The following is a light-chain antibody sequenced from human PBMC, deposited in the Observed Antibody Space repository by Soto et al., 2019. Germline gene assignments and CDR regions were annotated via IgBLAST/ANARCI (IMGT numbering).Light chain of an antibody. CDR3: ASWDESLNGLV. Sequence: QSALTQPPSASGTPGQRVTISCSGSFSNVGINTVDWYQQLPGTAPNLLIYCDNQRPSGVPDRFSGCTSGTSASLAISGRQSDDAADDYCASWDESLNGLVFGGGTKLTVL. J-gene: IGLJ2*01. CDR1: FSNVGINT. V-gene: IGLV1-44*01. CDR2: CDN.